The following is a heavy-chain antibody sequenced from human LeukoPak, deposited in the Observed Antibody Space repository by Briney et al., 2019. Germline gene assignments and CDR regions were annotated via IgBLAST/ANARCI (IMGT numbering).Heavy chain of an antibody. CDR1: GYTLTELS. CDR2: IIPSFGTA. D-gene: IGHD3-22*01. V-gene: IGHV1-69*13. Sequence: ASVKVSCKVSGYTLTELSMHWVRQAPGKGLEWMGGIIPSFGTANYAQKFQGRVTITADESTSTAYMELSSLRSEDTAVYYCARDSEYYDSSGYYQNWFDPWGQGTLVTVSS. J-gene: IGHJ5*02. CDR3: ARDSEYYDSSGYYQNWFDP.